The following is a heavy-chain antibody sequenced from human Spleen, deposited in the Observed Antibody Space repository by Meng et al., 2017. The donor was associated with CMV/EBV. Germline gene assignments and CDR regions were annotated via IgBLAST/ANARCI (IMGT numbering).Heavy chain of an antibody. D-gene: IGHD3-10*01. CDR2: IYPGDSDT. Sequence: KVSCKGSGYSFTSYWIGWVRQMPGKGLEWMGIIYPGDSDTRYSPSFQGQVTISADKSISTAYLQWSSLKASDTAMYYCARGYYGSGLTLNGMDVWGQGTTVTVSS. CDR3: ARGYYGSGLTLNGMDV. J-gene: IGHJ6*02. V-gene: IGHV5-51*01. CDR1: GYSFTSYW.